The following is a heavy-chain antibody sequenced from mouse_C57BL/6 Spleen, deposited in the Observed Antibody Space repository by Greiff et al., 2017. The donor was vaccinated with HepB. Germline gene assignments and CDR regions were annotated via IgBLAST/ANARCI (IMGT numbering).Heavy chain of an antibody. D-gene: IGHD1-1*01. CDR3: TRWDRGTTVVEVSFDY. J-gene: IGHJ2*01. Sequence: QVQLQQSGAELVRPGASVTLSCKASGYTFTDYEMHWVKQTPVHGLEWIGAIDPETGGTAYNQKCKGKAILTADKSSSTAYMELRSLTSEDSAVYYCTRWDRGTTVVEVSFDYWGQGTTLTVSS. CDR2: IDPETGGT. V-gene: IGHV1-15*01. CDR1: GYTFTDYE.